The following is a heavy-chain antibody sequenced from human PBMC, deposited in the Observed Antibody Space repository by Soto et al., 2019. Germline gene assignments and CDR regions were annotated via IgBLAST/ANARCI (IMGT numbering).Heavy chain of an antibody. CDR3: AIYYDSSGYYLGFGY. V-gene: IGHV1-2*04. CDR1: GYTFTGYY. D-gene: IGHD3-22*01. Sequence: ASVKVSCKASGYTFTGYYMHWVRQAPGQGLEWMGWINPNRGGTNYAQKFQGWVTMTRDTSISTAYMELSRLRSDDTAVYYCAIYYDSSGYYLGFGYWGQGTLVTVSS. J-gene: IGHJ4*02. CDR2: INPNRGGT.